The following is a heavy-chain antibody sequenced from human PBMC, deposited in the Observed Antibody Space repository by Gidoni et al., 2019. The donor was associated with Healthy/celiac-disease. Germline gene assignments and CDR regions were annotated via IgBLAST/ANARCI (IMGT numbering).Heavy chain of an antibody. CDR1: GFTFSSYW. D-gene: IGHD1-1*01. CDR3: ARAGVPMYGMDV. Sequence: EVQLVESGGGLVQPGGSLRLSFAASGFTFSSYWMHWVRQAPGKGLVWVSRINSEGSSTSDADSGKGRFTISRDNAKNTLYLQMNSLRAEDTAVYYCARAGVPMYGMDVWGQGTTVTVSS. V-gene: IGHV3-74*01. CDR2: INSEGSST. J-gene: IGHJ6*02.